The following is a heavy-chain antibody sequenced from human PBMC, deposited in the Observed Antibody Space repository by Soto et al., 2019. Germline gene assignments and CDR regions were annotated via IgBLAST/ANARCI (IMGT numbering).Heavy chain of an antibody. CDR2: ISSSSSYI. V-gene: IGHV3-21*01. CDR1: GFTFRAQY. Sequence: PRRALRLWYTDSGFTFRAQYIDWVRQAPGKGLEWVSSISSSSSYIYYADSVKGRFTISRDNAKNSLYLQMNSLRAEDTAVYYSASDPGWFGGVNWFDPLAHGP. D-gene: IGHD3-10*01. CDR3: ASDPGWFGGVNWFDP. J-gene: IGHJ5*02.